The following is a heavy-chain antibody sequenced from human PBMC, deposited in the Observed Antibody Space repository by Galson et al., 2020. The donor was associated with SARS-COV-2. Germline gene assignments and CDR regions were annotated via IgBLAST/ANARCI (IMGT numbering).Heavy chain of an antibody. J-gene: IGHJ5*02. Sequence: PSVKVSCKASGYTFTGYYMHWVRQPPGQGLAWMGWINPNSGGTNYAQKFQGRVTMTRDTSISTAYMELSRLRSDDTAVYYCVREGSTMVPGVSNWIDAWGQGTLVTVSS. CDR2: INPNSGGT. CDR3: VREGSTMVPGVSNWIDA. D-gene: IGHD3-10*01. V-gene: IGHV1-2*02. CDR1: GYTFTGYY.